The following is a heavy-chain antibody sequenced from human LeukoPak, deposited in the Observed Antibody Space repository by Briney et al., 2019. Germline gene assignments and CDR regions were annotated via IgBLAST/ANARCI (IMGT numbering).Heavy chain of an antibody. V-gene: IGHV3-48*03. CDR2: ISSSGSTI. J-gene: IGHJ4*02. Sequence: GGSLRLSCAASGFTFSSYEMNWVRQAPGKGLEWVSYISSSGSTIYYADSVKGRFTISRDNAKNSLYLQMNSLRAEDTAVYYCAREPKEYSSGWRPYYFDYWGQGTLVTVSS. CDR3: AREPKEYSSGWRPYYFDY. CDR1: GFTFSSYE. D-gene: IGHD6-19*01.